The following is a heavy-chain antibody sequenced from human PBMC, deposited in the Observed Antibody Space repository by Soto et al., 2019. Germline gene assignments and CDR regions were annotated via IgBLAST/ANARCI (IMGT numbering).Heavy chain of an antibody. D-gene: IGHD5-12*01. V-gene: IGHV4-4*07. J-gene: IGHJ4*02. Sequence: SETLSLTCAVSGGSINTFYWSWVRQPAGKGLEWIGRIFSSGSTSFNPSLESRVAMSVDTSKNHFSLNLSSVTAADMAVYYCAREGSYSAYNFAHGIQLWSFDFWGQGALVTVSS. CDR1: GGSINTFY. CDR2: IFSSGST. CDR3: AREGSYSAYNFAHGIQLWSFDF.